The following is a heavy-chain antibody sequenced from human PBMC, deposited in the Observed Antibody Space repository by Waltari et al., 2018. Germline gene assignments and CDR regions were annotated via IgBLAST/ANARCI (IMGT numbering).Heavy chain of an antibody. CDR2: ISASGGIR. Sequence: DVQWLESGGGLAQPGGSLRLSCAASGFTSSSYTLAWFPQAPGKGLEWVSVISASGGIRYYTGSVRGRFTISRDNSKNTLYLEMSSLTVEDTALYYCAKKVTFDPTGGFDIWGQGTRVTVSS. CDR1: GFTSSSYT. CDR3: AKKVTFDPTGGFDI. V-gene: IGHV3-23*01. D-gene: IGHD2-8*02. J-gene: IGHJ3*02.